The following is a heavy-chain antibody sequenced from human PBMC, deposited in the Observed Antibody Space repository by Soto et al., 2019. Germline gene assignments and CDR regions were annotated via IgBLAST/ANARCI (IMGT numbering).Heavy chain of an antibody. CDR2: ISSSGTTE. Sequence: GGSLRLSCAASGFTFSGYYMSWIRQAPGKGLEWISYISSSGTTENYADSVKGRFTVSRDNAKNSLYLQVNSLRAEDTAVYYCARDRGAVVRQYFDYWGQGSLVTVSS. CDR1: GFTFSGYY. V-gene: IGHV3-11*01. D-gene: IGHD3-10*01. J-gene: IGHJ4*02. CDR3: ARDRGAVVRQYFDY.